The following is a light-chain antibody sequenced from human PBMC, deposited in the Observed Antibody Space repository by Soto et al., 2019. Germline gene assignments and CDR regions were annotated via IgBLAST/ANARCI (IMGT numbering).Light chain of an antibody. Sequence: DIQMTQSPSPLSAYVGDRVTITCRASQNIDGWLAWYQQKPGKAPKLLIYDASSLETGVSSRFSGSGSGAEFTLTISSLQPDDFATYYCEQYNDNSFFGQGTKLEIK. CDR2: DAS. CDR1: QNIDGW. CDR3: EQYNDNSF. V-gene: IGKV1-5*01. J-gene: IGKJ2*01.